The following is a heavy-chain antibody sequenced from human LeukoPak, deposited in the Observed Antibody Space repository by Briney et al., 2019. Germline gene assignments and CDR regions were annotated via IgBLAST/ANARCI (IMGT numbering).Heavy chain of an antibody. Sequence: SETLSLTCTVSGGSISSSSYYWGGIRQPPGKGLEWIAIISYSGTTYYNPSLKTRATISIDTSKNKFSLKVNSVTAADTAMYYCARDRGLWLGEARDAFDIWGQGTMVTVFS. CDR3: ARDRGLWLGEARDAFDI. J-gene: IGHJ3*02. D-gene: IGHD3-10*01. CDR2: ISYSGTT. CDR1: GGSISSSSYY. V-gene: IGHV4-39*07.